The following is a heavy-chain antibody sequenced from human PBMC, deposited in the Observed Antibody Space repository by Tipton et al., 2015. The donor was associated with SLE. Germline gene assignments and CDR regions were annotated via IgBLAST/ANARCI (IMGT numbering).Heavy chain of an antibody. J-gene: IGHJ4*02. V-gene: IGHV3-11*01. CDR3: ARDLPPDS. CDR1: GFTFSDFY. Sequence: QVQLVQSGGALVKPGGSLRLSCTASGFTFSDFYMSWIRQAPGKGLEWASYISDTKNTIYYADSVKGRFTISRDNAKNSLFLQMNSLRAEDTAVYYCARDLPPDSWGQGTLVTVSS. D-gene: IGHD1-14*01. CDR2: ISDTKNTI.